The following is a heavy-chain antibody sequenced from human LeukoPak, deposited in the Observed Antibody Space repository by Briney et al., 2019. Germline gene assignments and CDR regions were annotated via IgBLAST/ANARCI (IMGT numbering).Heavy chain of an antibody. CDR3: ARPVQYSDISGYWFDA. Sequence: GEPLKISCKGSGYSFPTYWIGWVRQMPGKGLEWMGIIYPGDSHTRYSPSFQGQVTISADKSISTAYLQWSSLKASDTAIYYCARPVQYSDISGYWFDAWGQGTLVTVSS. V-gene: IGHV5-51*01. CDR1: GYSFPTYW. J-gene: IGHJ5*02. D-gene: IGHD3-22*01. CDR2: IYPGDSHT.